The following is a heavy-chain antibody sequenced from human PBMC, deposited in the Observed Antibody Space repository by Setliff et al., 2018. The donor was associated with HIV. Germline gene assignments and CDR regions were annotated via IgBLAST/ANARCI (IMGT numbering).Heavy chain of an antibody. CDR1: GYTFTSYG. D-gene: IGHD3-10*01. V-gene: IGHV1-18*01. J-gene: IGHJ6*02. CDR3: ARDRNGWITMVRGVKNYYYGMDV. CDR2: ISAYNGNT. Sequence: GASVNVSCKASGYTFTSYGISWVRQAPGQGLEWMGWISAYNGNTNYAQKLQGRVTMTTDTSTSTAYMELSSLRSEDTAVYYCARDRNGWITMVRGVKNYYYGMDVWGQGTTVTVSS.